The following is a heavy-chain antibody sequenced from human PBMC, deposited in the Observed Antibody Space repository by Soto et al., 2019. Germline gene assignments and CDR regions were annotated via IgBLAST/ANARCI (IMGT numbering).Heavy chain of an antibody. CDR3: TSNGGDSYNYYYYYGMDV. CDR1: GFTFSGSA. J-gene: IGHJ6*02. CDR2: IRSKANSYAT. Sequence: GGSLRLSCAASGFTFSGSAMHWVRQASGKGLEWVGRIRSKANSYATAYAASVKGRFTISRDDSKNTAYLQMNSLRTEDTAVYYCTSNGGDSYNYYYYYGMDVWGQGTTVTVSS. D-gene: IGHD2-21*02. V-gene: IGHV3-73*01.